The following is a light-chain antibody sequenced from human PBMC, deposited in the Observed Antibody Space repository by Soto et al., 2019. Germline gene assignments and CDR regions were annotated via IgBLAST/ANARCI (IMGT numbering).Light chain of an antibody. J-gene: IGKJ1*01. V-gene: IGKV3-20*01. CDR1: QTVSSNF. Sequence: EMVLTQSPDTLSLSRGERATLSCRASQTVSSNFLAWYQQRPGQAPRLLIYGASSRATGIPDRFSGSGSGTDFTLTISRLEPEDLAVYYCQQYGTSPETFGQGTKVDNK. CDR2: GAS. CDR3: QQYGTSPET.